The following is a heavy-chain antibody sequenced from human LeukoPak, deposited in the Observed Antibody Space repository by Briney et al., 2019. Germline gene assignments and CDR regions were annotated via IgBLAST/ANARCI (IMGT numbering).Heavy chain of an antibody. CDR3: AREACSSTSCYTYFYYYYYYMDV. V-gene: IGHV3-20*04. J-gene: IGHJ6*03. Sequence: PGGSLRLSCAASGFTFDDYGMSWVRQAPGKGLEGVSGINWNGGSTGYADSVKGRFTISRDNAKNSLYLQMNSLRAEDTALYYCAREACSSTSCYTYFYYYYYYMDVWGKGTTVTVSS. CDR1: GFTFDDYG. D-gene: IGHD2-2*02. CDR2: INWNGGST.